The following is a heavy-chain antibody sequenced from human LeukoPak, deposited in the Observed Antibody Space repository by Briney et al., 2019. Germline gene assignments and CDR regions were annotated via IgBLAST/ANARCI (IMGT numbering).Heavy chain of an antibody. D-gene: IGHD1-1*01. CDR2: IRYDGSNK. Sequence: GGSLRLSCAASGFTFSSYGMHWVRQAPGKGLEWVAFIRYDGSNKYYADSVKGRFTISRDNSKNSLYLQMNSLRAEDTALYYCAGRVWNAHGYFDYWGQGTLVTVSS. CDR1: GFTFSSYG. V-gene: IGHV3-30*02. J-gene: IGHJ4*02. CDR3: AGRVWNAHGYFDY.